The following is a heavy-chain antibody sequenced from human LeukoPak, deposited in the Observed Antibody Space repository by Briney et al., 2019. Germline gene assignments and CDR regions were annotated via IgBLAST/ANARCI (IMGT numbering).Heavy chain of an antibody. CDR1: GFTFSKKK. CDR3: ARAERYNWNDAADY. Sequence: GGSLRLSCTTSGFTFSKKKMSWIRQAPGKGLEWVSYISSSGSTIYYADSVKGRFTISRDNAKNSLYLQMNSLRAEDTAVYYCARAERYNWNDAADYWGQGTLVSVSS. J-gene: IGHJ4*02. V-gene: IGHV3-11*01. CDR2: ISSSGSTI. D-gene: IGHD1-1*01.